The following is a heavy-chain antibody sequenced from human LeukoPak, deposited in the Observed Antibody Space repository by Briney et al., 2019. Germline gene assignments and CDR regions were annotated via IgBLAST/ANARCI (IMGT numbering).Heavy chain of an antibody. CDR1: GFTFDDYA. V-gene: IGHV3-9*01. CDR3: GKDMGAGGTVTYYYYYYGMDV. J-gene: IGHJ6*02. CDR2: ISWNSGSI. Sequence: GGSLRLSCAASGFTFDDYAMHWVRQAPGKGLEWVSGISWNSGSIGYADSVKGRFTISRDNAKNSLYLQMNSLRAEDTALYYCGKDMGAGGTVTYYYYYYGMDVWGQGTTVTVSS. D-gene: IGHD4-17*01.